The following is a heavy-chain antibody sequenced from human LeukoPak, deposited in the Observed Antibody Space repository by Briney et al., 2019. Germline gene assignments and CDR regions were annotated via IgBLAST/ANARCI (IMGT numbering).Heavy chain of an antibody. Sequence: GRSLRLSCAASGFTFSHYSMNWVRQAPGKGLEWVSSISSSSSYIYYADSVKGRFTVSRNNAKTSLYLQMDSLRAEDTAVYYCARVFSGTYLNYHHFDYWGQGTLVTVSS. CDR2: ISSSSSYI. J-gene: IGHJ4*02. CDR1: GFTFSHYS. V-gene: IGHV3-21*01. CDR3: ARVFSGTYLNYHHFDY. D-gene: IGHD1-26*01.